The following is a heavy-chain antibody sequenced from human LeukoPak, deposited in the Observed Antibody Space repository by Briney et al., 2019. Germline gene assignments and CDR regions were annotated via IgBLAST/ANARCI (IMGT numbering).Heavy chain of an antibody. CDR2: ISRRSSYI. Sequence: PGGSLRLPCAASGFTFSIYSMNGVRQAPGKGLEWVSSISRRSSYIYYADSVKGRFTISRDNAKNSLYLQMNSLRAEDTAVYYCARDQAAGSYFDYWGQGTLVTVSS. D-gene: IGHD6-13*01. J-gene: IGHJ4*02. V-gene: IGHV3-21*01. CDR1: GFTFSIYS. CDR3: ARDQAAGSYFDY.